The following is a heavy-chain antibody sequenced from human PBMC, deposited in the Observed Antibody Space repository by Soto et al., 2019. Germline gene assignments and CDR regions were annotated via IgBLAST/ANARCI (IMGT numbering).Heavy chain of an antibody. V-gene: IGHV3-7*03. CDR3: ARERYSYGYVEWERYYYGMDV. CDR2: IKQDGSEK. CDR1: GFTFSSYW. J-gene: IGHJ6*02. Sequence: GGSLRLSCAASGFTFSSYWMSWVRQAPGKGREWVANIKQDGSEKYYVDSVKGRLTISRDNAKNSLYLQMTSLRAEDPAVYYCARERYSYGYVEWERYYYGMDVWGQGTTVTVSS. D-gene: IGHD5-18*01.